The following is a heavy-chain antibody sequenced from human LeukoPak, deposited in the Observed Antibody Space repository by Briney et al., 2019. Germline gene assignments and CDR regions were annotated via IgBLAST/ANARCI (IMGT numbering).Heavy chain of an antibody. CDR2: INPSGGST. CDR1: GYTFTSYY. V-gene: IGHV1-46*01. D-gene: IGHD3-3*01. Sequence: ASVKVSCKASGYTFTSYYMHWVRQAPGQGLEWMGIINPSGGSTSYAQKFQGRVTMTRDTSTSTVYMELSSLRSEDTAVYYCARGRGTLYYDFWSGYYNFDPWGQGTLVTVSS. CDR3: ARGRGTLYYDFWSGYYNFDP. J-gene: IGHJ5*02.